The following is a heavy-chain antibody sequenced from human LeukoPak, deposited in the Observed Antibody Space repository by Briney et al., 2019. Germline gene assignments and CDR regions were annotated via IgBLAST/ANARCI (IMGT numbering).Heavy chain of an antibody. Sequence: SVKVSCKTSGGTFSSYAISWVRQAPGQGLEWMGGIIPIFGTANYAQKFQGRVTITADKSTSTAYMELSSLRSDDTAVYYCARVSFVWGSYRPLDYWGQGTLVTVSS. CDR3: ARVSFVWGSYRPLDY. D-gene: IGHD3-16*02. J-gene: IGHJ4*02. CDR1: GGTFSSYA. CDR2: IIPIFGTA. V-gene: IGHV1-69*06.